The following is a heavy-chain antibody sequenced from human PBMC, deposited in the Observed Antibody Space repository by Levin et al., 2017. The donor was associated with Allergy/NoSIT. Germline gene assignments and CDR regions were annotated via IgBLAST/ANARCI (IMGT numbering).Heavy chain of an antibody. V-gene: IGHV3-23*01. CDR2: ITAGYTA. J-gene: IGHJ6*02. D-gene: IGHD3-16*01. CDR3: VRRDHTLGHAMDV. CDR1: GFTFSSYA. Sequence: GGSLRLSCAASGFTFSSYAMTWVRQAPGKGLDWVSLITAGYTAYDADSVKGRFTISRDNSKATLYLQMNSLRAEDTAVYYCVRRDHTLGHAMDVWGQGTTVTVSS.